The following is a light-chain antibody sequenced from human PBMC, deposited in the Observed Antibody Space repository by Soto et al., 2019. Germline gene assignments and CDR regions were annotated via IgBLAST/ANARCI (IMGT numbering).Light chain of an antibody. CDR2: GAS. V-gene: IGKV3-15*01. CDR3: QQYHYWYT. Sequence: EIVVTQFPAFLSLSPGERATLSCRTSQSVDINLAWFQQRPGQAPRLLIYGASTRATGIPARFSGSGSGTEFTLIISSLQSEDFAVYYCQQYHYWYTFGQGTQLEIK. J-gene: IGKJ2*01. CDR1: QSVDIN.